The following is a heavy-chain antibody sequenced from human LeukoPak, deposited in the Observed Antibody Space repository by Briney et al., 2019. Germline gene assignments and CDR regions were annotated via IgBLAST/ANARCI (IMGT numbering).Heavy chain of an antibody. CDR2: IKQDGSEK. CDR1: GFTFSRYW. V-gene: IGHV3-7*01. Sequence: GGSLRLSCAASGFTFSRYWMSWVRQAPGKGLEWVANIKQDGSEKYYVDSVKGRFTISRDNAKNSLYLQMNSLRAEDTAVYYCSRDGWSPDYWGQGTLVTISS. J-gene: IGHJ4*02. CDR3: SRDGWSPDY.